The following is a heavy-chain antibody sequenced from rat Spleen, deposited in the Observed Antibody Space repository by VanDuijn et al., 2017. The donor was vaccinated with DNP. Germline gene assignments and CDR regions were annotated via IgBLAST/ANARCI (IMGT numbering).Heavy chain of an antibody. CDR1: GFTFNNYW. CDR2: ITSRGGDS. J-gene: IGHJ4*01. CDR3: ARFTTGPMDA. V-gene: IGHV5-31*01. Sequence: EVQLVESGGDLVQPGRSLKVSCVASGFTFNNYWMTWTRQVPGKGLEWVASITSRGGDSYYPDSVKGRFTISRDNAKSTLCLQMNSLGSEDTATYYCARFTTGPMDAWGQGTSVTVSS. D-gene: IGHD1-6*01.